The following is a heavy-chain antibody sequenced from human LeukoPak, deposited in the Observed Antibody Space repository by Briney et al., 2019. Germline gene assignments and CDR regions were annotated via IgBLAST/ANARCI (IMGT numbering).Heavy chain of an antibody. Sequence: GGSLRLSCVASGFSFSDYSMNWVRLAPGKGLEWVSSINRRSNDIYYADSVKGRFTISRDNAKNSLYLQMNSLRAEDTAVYYCAREGRAYRYSSSWYPTPSWFDPWGQGTPVTVSS. CDR1: GFSFSDYS. J-gene: IGHJ5*02. V-gene: IGHV3-21*06. D-gene: IGHD6-13*01. CDR2: INRRSNDI. CDR3: AREGRAYRYSSSWYPTPSWFDP.